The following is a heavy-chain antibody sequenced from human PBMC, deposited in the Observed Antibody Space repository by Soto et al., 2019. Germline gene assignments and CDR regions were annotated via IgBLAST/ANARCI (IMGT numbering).Heavy chain of an antibody. CDR2: SNPNGGST. D-gene: IGHD3-9*01. CDR3: ARGLGLGDC. CDR1: GYTFSSYY. Sequence: QVQLVQSGAEVKKPGASVKVSCKASGYTFSSYYIHWVRQAPGQGLEWIGISNPNGGSTNYAQNFTGRLTVTRDTSTATVYMYLSALTSDDTAMYYCARGLGLGDCWGQGTLVTVSS. V-gene: IGHV1-46*01. J-gene: IGHJ4*02.